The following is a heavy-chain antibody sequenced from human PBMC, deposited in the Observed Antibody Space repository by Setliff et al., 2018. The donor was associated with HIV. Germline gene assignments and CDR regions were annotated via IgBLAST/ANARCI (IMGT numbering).Heavy chain of an antibody. J-gene: IGHJ4*02. CDR1: GGSISSSSYY. V-gene: IGHV4-39*07. D-gene: IGHD2-15*01. CDR3: ARKPGFCSGGGCRGYFDY. CDR2: IDYSGST. Sequence: KPSETLSLTCTVSGGSISSSSYYWGWIRQPPGKGLEWIGSIDYSGSTYYNPSLKSRVTISVDTSKSQFSLKLSSVTAADTAVYYCARKPGFCSGGGCRGYFDYWGQGTLVTVSS.